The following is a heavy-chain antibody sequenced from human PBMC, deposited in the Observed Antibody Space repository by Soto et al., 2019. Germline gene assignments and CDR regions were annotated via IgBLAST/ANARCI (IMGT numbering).Heavy chain of an antibody. D-gene: IGHD2-2*01. CDR2: INHSGST. J-gene: IGHJ6*02. CDR3: ARNLYCSSTSCFNGMDV. Sequence: PSETLSLTCAVYGGSFSGYYWSWIRQPPGKGLEWIGEINHSGSTNYNPSLKSRVTISVDTSKNQFSLKLSSVTAADTAVYYCARNLYCSSTSCFNGMDVWGQGTTVTV. V-gene: IGHV4-34*01. CDR1: GGSFSGYY.